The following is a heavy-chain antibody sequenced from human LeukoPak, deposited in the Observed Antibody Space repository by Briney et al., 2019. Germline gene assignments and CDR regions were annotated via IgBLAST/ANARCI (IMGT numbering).Heavy chain of an antibody. J-gene: IGHJ4*02. Sequence: PSETLSLTCTVSGGSISSYYWSWIRQPPGKGLEWIGYIYYSGSTYYNPSLKSRVTISVDTSKNQFSLKLSSVTAADTAVYYCARGLGSSGYCPAYWGQGTLVTVSS. V-gene: IGHV4-59*06. CDR3: ARGLGSSGYCPAY. CDR2: IYYSGST. D-gene: IGHD3-22*01. CDR1: GGSISSYY.